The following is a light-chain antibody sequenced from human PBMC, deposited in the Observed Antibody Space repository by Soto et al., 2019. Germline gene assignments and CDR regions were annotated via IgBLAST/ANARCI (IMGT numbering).Light chain of an antibody. J-gene: IGKJ3*01. V-gene: IGKV3-11*01. CDR2: DAS. CDR3: QQRSNGPLFT. CDR1: QSIGSN. Sequence: EIVLTQSPATLSLSPGERATLSCRASQSIGSNLAWYQQKPGQAPRLLIYDASNRATGIPARFSGSGSGTDFTLTISCLEPEDFAVYYCQQRSNGPLFTFGPGTKVDVK.